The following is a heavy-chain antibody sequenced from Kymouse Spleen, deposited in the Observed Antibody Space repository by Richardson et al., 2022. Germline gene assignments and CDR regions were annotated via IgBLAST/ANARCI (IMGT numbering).Heavy chain of an antibody. Sequence: EVQLVESGGGLVQPGGSLRLSCAASGFTFSSYDMHWVRQATGKGLEWVSAIGTAGDTYYPGSVKGRFTISRENAKNSLYLQMNSLRAGDTAVYYCARDRAVAGTWGYYYGMDVWGQGTTVTVSS. V-gene: IGHV3-13*01. CDR3: ARDRAVAGTWGYYYGMDV. CDR1: GFTFSSYD. J-gene: IGHJ6*02. D-gene: IGHD6-19*01. CDR2: IGTAGDT.